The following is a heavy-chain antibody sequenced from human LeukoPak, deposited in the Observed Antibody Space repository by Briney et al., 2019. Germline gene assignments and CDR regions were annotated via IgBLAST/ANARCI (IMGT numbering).Heavy chain of an antibody. D-gene: IGHD2-8*01. J-gene: IGHJ4*02. CDR1: GHTFTGYY. CDR2: INPNSGGK. V-gene: IGHV1-2*02. CDR3: ARGVSIVLMVYADD. Sequence: ASVKVSCKASGHTFTGYYMHWVRQAPGQGLEWMGWINPNSGGKNYAQKFQGRVTMTRDTSISTAYMELSRLRSDDTAVYYCARGVSIVLMVYADDWGQGTLVTVSS.